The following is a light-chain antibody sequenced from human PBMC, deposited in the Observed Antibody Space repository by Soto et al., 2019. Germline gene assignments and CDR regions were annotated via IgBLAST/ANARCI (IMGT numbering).Light chain of an antibody. CDR2: DDS. CDR3: QLCDTDSDHQV. J-gene: IGLJ3*02. V-gene: IGLV3-21*02. Sequence: SYELTQPPSVSLAPGQTSRITCAGRNIGGKSVHWYQQKPGQAPVLIAFDDSNRPAGSPGRFSGSNSGDTATLTISRVEAGDEADYYCQLCDTDSDHQVFGGGTKLTVL. CDR1: NIGGKS.